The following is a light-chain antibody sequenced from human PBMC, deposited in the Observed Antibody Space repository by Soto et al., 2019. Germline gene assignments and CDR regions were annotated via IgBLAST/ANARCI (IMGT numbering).Light chain of an antibody. V-gene: IGKV1-39*01. CDR3: QQSYSTTTT. Sequence: DIQMTQSPSSLSASVGDRVTITCRASQSIRTYLNWYQQKRGKAPKLXIYAASSLQSGVPSRFSGSGSGTDFTRTISSLQPEDVATYYCQQSYSTTTTFGQGTQVDIK. CDR1: QSIRTY. CDR2: AAS. J-gene: IGKJ1*01.